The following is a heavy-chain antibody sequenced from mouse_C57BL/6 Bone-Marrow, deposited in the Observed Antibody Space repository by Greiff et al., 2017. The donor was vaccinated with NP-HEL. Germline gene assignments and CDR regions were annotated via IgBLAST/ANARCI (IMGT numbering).Heavy chain of an antibody. J-gene: IGHJ4*01. CDR1: GYSITSGYY. CDR2: ISYDGSN. D-gene: IGHD1-1*01. V-gene: IGHV3-6*01. Sequence: DVKLQESGPGLVKPSQSLSLTCSVTGYSITSGYYWNWIRQFPGNKLEWMGYISYDGSNNYNPSLKNRISITRDTSKNQFFLKLNSVTTEDTATYYCATQGLITTVAMDYWGQGTSVTVSS. CDR3: ATQGLITTVAMDY.